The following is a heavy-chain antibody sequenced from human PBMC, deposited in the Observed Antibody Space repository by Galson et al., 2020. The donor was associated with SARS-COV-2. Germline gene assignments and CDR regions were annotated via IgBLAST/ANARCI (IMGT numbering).Heavy chain of an antibody. CDR3: AREESWGYYFEN. V-gene: IGHV4-4*07. J-gene: IGHJ4*02. CDR1: GGSLSNYY. Sequence: SQTLSLTCTVSGGSLSNYYWTWIRQSAGKGLEWIGRVYTTGGTNYNPSLKSRVTMSVDTSKNQFSLKLSSVTAADTAVYYCAREESWGYYFENWGQGTLVTVSS. D-gene: IGHD3-16*01. CDR2: VYTTGGT.